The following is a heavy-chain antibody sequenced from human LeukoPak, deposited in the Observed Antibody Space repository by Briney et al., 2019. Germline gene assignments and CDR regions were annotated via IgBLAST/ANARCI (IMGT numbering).Heavy chain of an antibody. J-gene: IGHJ4*02. D-gene: IGHD5-12*01. CDR2: ISYDGSNK. CDR1: GFTFSSYA. V-gene: IGHV3-30*04. Sequence: HPGGSLRLSCAASGFTFSSYAMHWVRQAPGKGLEWVAVISYDGSNKYYADSVKGRFTISRDNSKNTLYLQMNSLRAEDTAVYYCARGGYSGYDPFNYWGQGTLVTVSS. CDR3: ARGGYSGYDPFNY.